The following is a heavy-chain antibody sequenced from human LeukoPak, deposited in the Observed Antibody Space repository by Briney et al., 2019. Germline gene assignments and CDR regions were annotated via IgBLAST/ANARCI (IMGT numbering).Heavy chain of an antibody. Sequence: GASVKVSCKASGYTFTSYGISWVRQAPGQGLEWMGWISAYNGNTNYAQKLQGRVTMTTDTSTSTAYMELGSLRSDDTAVYYCARDKRYSSSPVNPPWEYWGQGTLVTVSS. CDR1: GYTFTSYG. CDR3: ARDKRYSSSPVNPPWEY. V-gene: IGHV1-18*01. J-gene: IGHJ4*02. D-gene: IGHD6-13*01. CDR2: ISAYNGNT.